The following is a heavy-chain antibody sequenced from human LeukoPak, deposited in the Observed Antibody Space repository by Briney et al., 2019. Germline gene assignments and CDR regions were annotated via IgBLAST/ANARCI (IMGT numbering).Heavy chain of an antibody. CDR3: ARDSSDYDYDSSGYFVEYFQH. D-gene: IGHD3-22*01. Sequence: GGSLRLSCAASGFTFSIYWMSWVRQAPGKGLEWVANIKQDGSEKYYVDSVKGRFTISRDNAKNSLYLQMNSLRAEDTAVYYCARDSSDYDYDSSGYFVEYFQHWGQGTLVTVSS. CDR2: IKQDGSEK. J-gene: IGHJ1*01. CDR1: GFTFSIYW. V-gene: IGHV3-7*01.